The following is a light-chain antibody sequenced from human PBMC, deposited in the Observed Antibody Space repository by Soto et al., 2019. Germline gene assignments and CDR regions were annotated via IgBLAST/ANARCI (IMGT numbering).Light chain of an antibody. J-gene: IGKJ2*01. CDR2: GAS. CDR1: QSVSSN. V-gene: IGKV3-15*01. Sequence: EIVMTQTPATQSVSPGERATLSCRASQSVSSNLAWYQQKPGQAPRLLIYGASTRATGIPARFSGSGSGTEFTLTISSLQSEDFAVYYCQQCNNWPRTFGQGTKLEIK. CDR3: QQCNNWPRT.